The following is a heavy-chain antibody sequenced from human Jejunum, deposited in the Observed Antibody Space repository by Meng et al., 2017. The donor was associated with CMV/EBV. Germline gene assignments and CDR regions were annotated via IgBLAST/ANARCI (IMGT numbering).Heavy chain of an antibody. V-gene: IGHV4-59*01. D-gene: IGHD3-10*01. J-gene: IGHJ6*02. CDR2: IYYSGST. Sequence: WAVSGGSISGYYWSWIRKPPGRGLEWMGNIYYSGSTNYNPSLKSRVTISVDTSKNQFSRKLSSVTAADTAVYYCASLKGGPGGMDVWGQGTTVTVSS. CDR3: ASLKGGPGGMDV. CDR1: GGSISGYY.